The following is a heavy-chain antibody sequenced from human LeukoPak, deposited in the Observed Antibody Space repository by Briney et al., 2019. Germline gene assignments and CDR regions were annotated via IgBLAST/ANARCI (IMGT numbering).Heavy chain of an antibody. CDR1: GGSISSYY. Sequence: PSETLSLTCTVSGGSISSYYWNWIRQPPGKGLEWIGYIYYSGSTNYNPSLKSRVTMSVDTSKNQFSLNLSSVTAADTAVYYCARSYDFWSDYYFVYWGQGTLVTVSS. CDR2: IYYSGST. D-gene: IGHD3-3*01. V-gene: IGHV4-59*01. J-gene: IGHJ4*02. CDR3: ARSYDFWSDYYFVY.